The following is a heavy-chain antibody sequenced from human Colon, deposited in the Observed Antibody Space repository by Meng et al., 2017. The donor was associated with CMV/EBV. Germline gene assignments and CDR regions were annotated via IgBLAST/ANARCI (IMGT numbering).Heavy chain of an antibody. D-gene: IGHD5-24*01. CDR1: GISFSNVW. J-gene: IGHJ4*02. CDR3: TTGYRNGFSF. CDR2: IKRKTEGETT. V-gene: IGHV3-15*01. Sequence: VQLWESGGGLVQPGGSLRLSCAGSGISFSNVWMTWVRQAPGKGLEWVGRIKRKTEGETTGYAAPVKGRFIISRDDSRNTLYLQMSSLKTEDTAVYYCTTGYRNGFSFWGQGTLVTVSS.